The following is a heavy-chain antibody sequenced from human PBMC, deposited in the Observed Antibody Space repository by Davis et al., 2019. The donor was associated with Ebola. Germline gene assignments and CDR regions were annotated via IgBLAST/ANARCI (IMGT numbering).Heavy chain of an antibody. Sequence: AASVKVSCKASGYTFTNYYMHWVRQAPRQGLEWMGIINPSGGSTSYAQKFQGRVTMTRDTSTSTAYMELSSLRSEDTAVYYCARDRLTMVRGEYYYYGMDVWGQGTTVTVSS. J-gene: IGHJ6*02. CDR3: ARDRLTMVRGEYYYYGMDV. CDR1: GYTFTNYY. D-gene: IGHD3-10*01. V-gene: IGHV1-46*01. CDR2: INPSGGST.